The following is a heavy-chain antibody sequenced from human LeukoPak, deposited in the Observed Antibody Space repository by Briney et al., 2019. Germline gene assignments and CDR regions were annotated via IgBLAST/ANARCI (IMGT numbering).Heavy chain of an antibody. CDR3: ARIGTTTRGPAGLDV. CDR1: GFTFSSYE. J-gene: IGHJ6*02. V-gene: IGHV3-48*03. CDR2: IASGGGANR. D-gene: IGHD2/OR15-2a*01. Sequence: GGSLRLSCAATGFTFSSYEMNWVRQAPGKGLEWVSYIASGGGANRFYSESVKGRFTISRDNAKNSLYLHMNSLRAEDTGVYYCARIGTTTRGPAGLDVWGQGTTVTVSS.